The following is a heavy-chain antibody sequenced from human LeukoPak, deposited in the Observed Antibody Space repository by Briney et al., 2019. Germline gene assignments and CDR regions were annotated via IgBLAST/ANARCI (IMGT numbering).Heavy chain of an antibody. J-gene: IGHJ3*01. CDR1: GLTFNDAW. Sequence: GGSLRLSCAVSGLTFNDAWMTWVRQAPGKGLEWVSYIGSGGSPVYYADSVKGRFTISRDNAKNSLYLQMNSLGAEDTAVYYCARGWYYLWGQGTMVTVSS. CDR3: ARGWYYL. D-gene: IGHD3-10*01. CDR2: IGSGGSPV. V-gene: IGHV3-11*04.